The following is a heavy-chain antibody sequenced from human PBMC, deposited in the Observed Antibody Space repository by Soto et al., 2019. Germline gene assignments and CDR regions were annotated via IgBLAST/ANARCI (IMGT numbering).Heavy chain of an antibody. CDR1: GYTFTGYY. V-gene: IGHV1-2*02. CDR2: INPNSGGT. J-gene: IGHJ4*02. Sequence: GASVKVSCKASGYTFTGYYMHWVRQAPGQGLEWMGWINPNSGGTNYAQKFQGRVTMTRDTSISTAYMELSRLRSDDTAVYYCARAITIFGVVIPPGYWGQGTLVTVPQ. CDR3: ARAITIFGVVIPPGY. D-gene: IGHD3-3*01.